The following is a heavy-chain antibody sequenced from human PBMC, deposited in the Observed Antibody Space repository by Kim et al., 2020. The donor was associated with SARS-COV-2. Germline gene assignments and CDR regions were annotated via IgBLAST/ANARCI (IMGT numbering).Heavy chain of an antibody. Sequence: GGSLRLSCAASGFIFSDHYMGWIRQAPGKGLEWVSYISSSGSTLFYSDSVKGRFTIARDNAENTLYLHMNNLRAEDTAVYYCARESSVDTINDKYNYGLDVWGQGTTVTVSS. CDR1: GFIFSDHY. CDR3: ARESSVDTINDKYNYGLDV. CDR2: ISSSGSTL. V-gene: IGHV3-11*01. D-gene: IGHD5-12*01. J-gene: IGHJ6*02.